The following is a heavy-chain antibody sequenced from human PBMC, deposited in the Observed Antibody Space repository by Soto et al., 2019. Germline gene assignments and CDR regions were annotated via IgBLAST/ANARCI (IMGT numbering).Heavy chain of an antibody. CDR3: AKDRGYSYGYDYYGMDV. CDR1: GFTFSSYG. V-gene: IGHV3-30*18. J-gene: IGHJ6*02. CDR2: ISYDGSNK. D-gene: IGHD5-18*01. Sequence: GGSLRLSCAASGFTFSSYGMHWVRQAPGRGLEWVAVISYDGSNKYYADSVKGRFTISRDNSKNTLYLQMNSLRAEDTAVYYCAKDRGYSYGYDYYGMDVWGQGTTVTVSS.